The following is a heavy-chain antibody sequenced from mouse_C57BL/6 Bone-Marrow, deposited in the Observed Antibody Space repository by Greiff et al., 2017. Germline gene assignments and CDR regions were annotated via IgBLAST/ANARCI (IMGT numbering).Heavy chain of an antibody. CDR1: GFTFSSYA. CDR3: AREDGSWFAY. D-gene: IGHD2-3*01. Sequence: EVQGVESGGGLVKPGGSLKLSCAASGFTFSSYAMSWVRQTPEKRLEWVATISDGGSYTYYPDNVKGRFTISRDNAKNNLYLQMSHLKSEDTAMCYWAREDGSWFAYWGQGTLVTVSA. V-gene: IGHV5-4*01. J-gene: IGHJ3*01. CDR2: ISDGGSYT.